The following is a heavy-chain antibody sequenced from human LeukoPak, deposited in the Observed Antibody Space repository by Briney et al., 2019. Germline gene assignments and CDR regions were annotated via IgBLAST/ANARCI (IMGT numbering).Heavy chain of an antibody. CDR2: IKQDGSEK. D-gene: IGHD3-10*01. V-gene: IGHV3-7*01. CDR3: ANTGGFGELLFNWFDP. J-gene: IGHJ5*02. CDR1: GFTFSSYW. Sequence: QPGGSLRLSCAASGFTFSSYWMSWVRQAPGKGLEWVANIKQDGSEKYYVDSVKGRFTISRDNAKNSLYLQMNSLRAEDTAVYYCANTGGFGELLFNWFDPWGQGTLVTVSS.